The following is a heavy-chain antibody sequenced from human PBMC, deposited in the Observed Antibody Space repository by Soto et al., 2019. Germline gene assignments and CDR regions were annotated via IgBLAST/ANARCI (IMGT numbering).Heavy chain of an antibody. J-gene: IGHJ5*02. CDR2: IYWDDDK. V-gene: IGHV2-5*02. CDR1: GLSLSTSGEA. D-gene: IGHD3-10*01. Sequence: QITLKESGPTLVKPTQTLTLTCTFSGLSLSTSGEAVGWIRQPPGKALEWLALIYWDDDKRYNPTLKSRLTITKDTSKHQVVLTLTHMDPEDTATYYCANYVSTSPAGWFDPWGQGILVTVSS. CDR3: ANYVSTSPAGWFDP.